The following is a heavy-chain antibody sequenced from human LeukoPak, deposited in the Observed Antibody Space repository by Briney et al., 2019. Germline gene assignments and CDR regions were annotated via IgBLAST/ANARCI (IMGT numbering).Heavy chain of an antibody. Sequence: GTSLRLSCAASGFSFTSYNFHWVRQAPGKGLQWLGFISYDGNIKYEDSVKGRFTISRDNGKNSLYLQMNSLRAEDTAIYYCARDKNYYDSSGRRKVTDYWGQGTLVTVSS. CDR2: ISYDGNIK. CDR3: ARDKNYYDSSGRRKVTDY. V-gene: IGHV3-30*03. J-gene: IGHJ4*02. D-gene: IGHD3-22*01. CDR1: GFSFTSYN.